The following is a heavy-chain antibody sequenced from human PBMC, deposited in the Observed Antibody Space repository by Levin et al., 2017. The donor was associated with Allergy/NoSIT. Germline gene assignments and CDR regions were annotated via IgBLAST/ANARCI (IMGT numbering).Heavy chain of an antibody. J-gene: IGHJ4*02. D-gene: IGHD5-18*01. CDR1: GFTFSSYD. V-gene: IGHV3-13*01. Sequence: GESLKISCAASGFTFSSYDMHWVRQATGKGLEWVSAIGTAGDTYYPGSVKGRFTISRENAKNSLYLQMNSLRAGDTAVYYCARGRTVNSYGFGGVDYWGQGTLVTVSS. CDR2: IGTAGDT. CDR3: ARGRTVNSYGFGGVDY.